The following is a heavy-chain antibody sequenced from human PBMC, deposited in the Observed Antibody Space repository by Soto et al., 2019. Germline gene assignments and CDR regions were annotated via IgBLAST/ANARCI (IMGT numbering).Heavy chain of an antibody. Sequence: LSLTCAVSGASISTTNWWSWVRQPPGEGLEWIGEIHYSGTTNYNPSLKSRVTISLDKSKNQFSLNLNSVTAADTAMYYCTRALLKSLDYWGQGTLVTVSS. CDR1: GASISTTNW. CDR3: TRALLKSLDY. J-gene: IGHJ4*02. D-gene: IGHD3-9*01. V-gene: IGHV4-4*02. CDR2: IHYSGTT.